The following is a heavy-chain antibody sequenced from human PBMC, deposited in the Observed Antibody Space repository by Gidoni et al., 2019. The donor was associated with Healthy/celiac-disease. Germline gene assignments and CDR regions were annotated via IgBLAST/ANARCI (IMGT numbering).Heavy chain of an antibody. CDR3: ARDSYYDSSGYYYPDY. CDR1: GFTFSSYG. D-gene: IGHD3-22*01. Sequence: QVQLVESGGGVVQPGRSLRLSCAASGFTFSSYGMHWVRQAPGKGLEWVAVIWYDGSNKYYADSVKGRFTISRDNSKNTLYLQMNSLRAEDTAVYYCARDSYYDSSGYYYPDYWGQGTLVTVSS. J-gene: IGHJ4*02. V-gene: IGHV3-33*01. CDR2: IWYDGSNK.